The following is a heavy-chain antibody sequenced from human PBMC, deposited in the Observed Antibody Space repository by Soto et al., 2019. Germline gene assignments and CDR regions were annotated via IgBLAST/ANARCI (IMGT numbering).Heavy chain of an antibody. V-gene: IGHV4-30-4*01. D-gene: IGHD3-3*01. Sequence: TLSLTCTVSGDSINSGEYYWSWIRQPPGKGLEWIGSVFYTGTAYYYNPSLNSRVTISVDTSKNQFSLKLTSVTAADTAVYYCARDSVRFGPAFAHWGQGTLVTVSS. CDR3: ARDSVRFGPAFAH. CDR2: VFYTGTAY. J-gene: IGHJ4*02. CDR1: GDSINSGEYY.